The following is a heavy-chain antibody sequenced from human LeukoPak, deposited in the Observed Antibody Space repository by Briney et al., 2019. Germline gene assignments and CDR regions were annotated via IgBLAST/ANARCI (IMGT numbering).Heavy chain of an antibody. Sequence: PSETLSLTCTVSGGSISSYYWSWIRQPPGKGLEWIGYIYYSGSTNYNPSLKSRVTISVDTSKNQFSLKLSSVTAADTAVYYCARSITYGSGSYDLGSYYFDYWGQGTLVTVSS. J-gene: IGHJ4*02. CDR2: IYYSGST. V-gene: IGHV4-59*01. CDR1: GGSISSYY. D-gene: IGHD3-10*01. CDR3: ARSITYGSGSYDLGSYYFDY.